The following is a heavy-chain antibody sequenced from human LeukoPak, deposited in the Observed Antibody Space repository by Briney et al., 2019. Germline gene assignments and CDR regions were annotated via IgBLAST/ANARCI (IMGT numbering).Heavy chain of an antibody. CDR1: GFTFSSYA. D-gene: IGHD6-6*01. CDR2: ISYDGSNK. V-gene: IGHV3-30-3*01. J-gene: IGHJ6*02. CDR3: ARDLRSGVLYYYGMDV. Sequence: GGPLRLSCAASGFTFSSYAMHWVRQAPGKGLEWVAVISYDGSNKYYADSVKGRFTISRDNSKNTLYLQMNSLRAEDTAVYYCARDLRSGVLYYYGMDVWGQGTTVTVSS.